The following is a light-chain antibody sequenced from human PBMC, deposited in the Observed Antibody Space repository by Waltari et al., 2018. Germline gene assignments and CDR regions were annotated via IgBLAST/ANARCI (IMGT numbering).Light chain of an antibody. CDR1: QSVGRS. CDR3: QKYERLPAT. CDR2: DVS. J-gene: IGKJ1*01. Sequence: EIVLTQSPGTLSLSPGERATLSCRASQSVGRSLVWYQQKPGQAPRLLIYDVSRRATGIPDRFSGSGYGTDFSLTISRLEPEDFAVYYCQKYERLPATFGQGP. V-gene: IGKV3-20*01.